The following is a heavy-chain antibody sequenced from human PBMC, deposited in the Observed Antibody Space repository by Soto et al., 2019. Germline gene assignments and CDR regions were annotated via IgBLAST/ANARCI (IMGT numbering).Heavy chain of an antibody. V-gene: IGHV4-39*01. CDR3: ARLAAAGHGRHYYYYGMDV. CDR1: GGSISSSSYY. D-gene: IGHD6-13*01. J-gene: IGHJ6*02. Sequence: SETLSLTCTVSGGSISSSSYYWGWIRQPPGKGMEWIGSIYYNGRTYYNQSLKSRATKSVETSKKQLSTKQTSETAADTSVYYCARLAAAGHGRHYYYYGMDVWGQGTTVT. CDR2: IYYNGRT.